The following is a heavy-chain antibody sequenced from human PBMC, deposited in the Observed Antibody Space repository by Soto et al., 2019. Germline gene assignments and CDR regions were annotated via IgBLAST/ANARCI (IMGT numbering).Heavy chain of an antibody. V-gene: IGHV4-59*01. D-gene: IGHD5-12*01. Sequence: WETLSLTCTVSGGSISSYYWSWIRQPPGKGLEWIGYIYYSGSTNYNPSLKSRVTISVDTSKNQFSLKLSSVTAADTAVYYCARGRVGSGHAHFDYWGQGTLVTVSS. CDR2: IYYSGST. CDR1: GGSISSYY. CDR3: ARGRVGSGHAHFDY. J-gene: IGHJ4*02.